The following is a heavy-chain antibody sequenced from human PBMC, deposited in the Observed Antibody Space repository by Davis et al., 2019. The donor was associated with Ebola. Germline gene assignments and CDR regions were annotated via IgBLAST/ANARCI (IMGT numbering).Heavy chain of an antibody. CDR3: TPRTTPEGMDV. CDR2: INSDGSST. V-gene: IGHV3-74*01. CDR1: GFTFSSYW. Sequence: GESLKISCAASGFTFSSYWMHWVRQAPGKGLVWVSRINSDGSSTSYADSVKGRFTISRDDSKNTLYLQMNSLKTEDTAVYYCTPRTTPEGMDVWGQGTTVTVSS. D-gene: IGHD1-14*01. J-gene: IGHJ6*02.